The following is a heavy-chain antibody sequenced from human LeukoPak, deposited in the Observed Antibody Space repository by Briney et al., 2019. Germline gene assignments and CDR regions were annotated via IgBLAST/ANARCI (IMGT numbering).Heavy chain of an antibody. CDR2: ISSSGSTI. J-gene: IGHJ4*02. D-gene: IGHD3-22*01. Sequence: GRSLRLSCAASGFTFSDYYMSWIRQAPGKGLEWVSYISSSGSTIYYADSVKGRFTISRDNAKNSLYLQMNSLRAEDTAVYYCARDLYYYDSSGYYFGYWGQGTLVTVSS. V-gene: IGHV3-11*01. CDR1: GFTFSDYY. CDR3: ARDLYYYDSSGYYFGY.